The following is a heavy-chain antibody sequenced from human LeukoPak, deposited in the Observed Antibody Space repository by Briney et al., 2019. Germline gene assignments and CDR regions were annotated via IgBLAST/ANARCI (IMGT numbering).Heavy chain of an antibody. CDR2: INHSGST. Sequence: SETLSLTCAVYGGSFSGYYWSWIRQPPGKGLEWIGEINHSGSTNYNPSLKSRVTISVDTSRNQFSLKLSSVTAADTAVYYCAGYHCSSTSCYFDYWGQGTLVAVSS. CDR1: GGSFSGYY. CDR3: AGYHCSSTSCYFDY. D-gene: IGHD2-2*01. J-gene: IGHJ4*02. V-gene: IGHV4-34*01.